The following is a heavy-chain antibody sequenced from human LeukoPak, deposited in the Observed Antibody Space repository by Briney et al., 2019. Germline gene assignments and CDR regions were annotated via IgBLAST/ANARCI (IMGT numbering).Heavy chain of an antibody. V-gene: IGHV3-23*01. J-gene: IGHJ6*03. CDR1: GFTFSSYA. CDR3: AKNDEDSTAPEAYYYYYMDV. D-gene: IGHD6-6*01. CDR2: ISGSGGST. Sequence: QPGGSLRLSCAASGFTFSSYAMSWVRQAPGKGLEWVSAISGSGGSTYYADSVKGRFTISRDNSKNTLYLQMNSLRAEDTAVYYCAKNDEDSTAPEAYYYYYMDVWGKGTTVTVTS.